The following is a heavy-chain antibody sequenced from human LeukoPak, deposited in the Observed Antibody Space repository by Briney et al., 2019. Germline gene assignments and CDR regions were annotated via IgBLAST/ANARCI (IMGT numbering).Heavy chain of an antibody. J-gene: IGHJ4*02. Sequence: PGRSLRLSCAASGFTFSSYGMHWVRQAPGKGLEWVAVISYDGSNKYHADSVKGRFTISRDNSKNTLYLQMNSLRAEDTAVYYCAKAKGPTRHAYCGGDWGQGTLVTVSS. V-gene: IGHV3-30*18. CDR1: GFTFSSYG. D-gene: IGHD2-21*01. CDR2: ISYDGSNK. CDR3: AKAKGPTRHAYCGGD.